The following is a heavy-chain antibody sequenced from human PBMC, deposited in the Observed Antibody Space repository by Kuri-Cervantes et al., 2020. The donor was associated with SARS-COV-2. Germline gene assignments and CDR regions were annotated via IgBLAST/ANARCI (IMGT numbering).Heavy chain of an antibody. Sequence: GGSLRLSCAASGFTLGASDMNWVRQSPGKGLEWVSYISSGRRSIYYTDAVKGRFTISRDNGKNSLFPQMNSLRAEDTAVYYCVRGIVGPGYGITGSYLDSWGQGVLVTVSS. J-gene: IGHJ4*02. D-gene: IGHD1-20*01. CDR3: VRGIVGPGYGITGSYLDS. V-gene: IGHV3-48*01. CDR2: ISSGRRSI. CDR1: GFTLGASD.